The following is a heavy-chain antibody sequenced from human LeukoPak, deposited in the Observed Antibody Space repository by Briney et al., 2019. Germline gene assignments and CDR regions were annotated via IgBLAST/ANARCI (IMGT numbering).Heavy chain of an antibody. D-gene: IGHD3-3*01. CDR2: ISYDGSNK. V-gene: IGHV3-30-3*01. Sequence: GGSLRLSCAASGFTFSSYAMHWVRQAPGKGLEWVAVISYDGSNKYYADSVKGRFTISRGNSKNTLYLQMNSLRAEDTAVYYCARDPSHDFWSDPTGFDYWGQGTLVTVSS. J-gene: IGHJ4*02. CDR1: GFTFSSYA. CDR3: ARDPSHDFWSDPTGFDY.